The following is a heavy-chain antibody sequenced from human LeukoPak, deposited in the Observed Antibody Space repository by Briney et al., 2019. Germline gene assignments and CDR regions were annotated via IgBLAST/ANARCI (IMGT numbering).Heavy chain of an antibody. J-gene: IGHJ4*02. CDR3: TTLTRYSSSWCVHSY. V-gene: IGHV3-15*01. CDR2: IKSKTDGGTT. Sequence: PGGSLRLSCAASGFTFSNAWMSWVRQAPGKGLEWVGRIKSKTDGGTTDYAAPVKGRFTISRDDSKNTLYLQMNSLKTEDTAVYYCTTLTRYSSSWCVHSYWGQGTLVTVSS. CDR1: GFTFSNAW. D-gene: IGHD6-13*01.